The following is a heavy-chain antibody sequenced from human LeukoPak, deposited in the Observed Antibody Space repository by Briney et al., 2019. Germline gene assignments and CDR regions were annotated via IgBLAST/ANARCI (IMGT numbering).Heavy chain of an antibody. J-gene: IGHJ3*02. Sequence: ASVKVSCKASGYTFTSYGISWVRQAPGQGLEWMGWISAYNGNTNYAQKLQGRVTMTTDTSTSTAYMELRSLRSDDTAVYYCARIASDSNVRDAFDIWGQGTMVTVSS. CDR2: ISAYNGNT. CDR3: ARIASDSNVRDAFDI. CDR1: GYTFTSYG. D-gene: IGHD1-1*01. V-gene: IGHV1-18*01.